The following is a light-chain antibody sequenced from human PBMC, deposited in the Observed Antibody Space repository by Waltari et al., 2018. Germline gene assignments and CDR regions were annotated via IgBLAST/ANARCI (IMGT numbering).Light chain of an antibody. CDR3: QQYGSSPLT. V-gene: IGKV3-20*01. CDR1: QSVSSSY. J-gene: IGKJ4*01. Sequence: DIVLTQSPGTLSLSPGEGATLSCRASQSVSSSYLAWYQQKPGQAPRLLIYGASSRATGIPDRFSCSGSGTDFPLTISRLEPEDFAVYYCQQYGSSPLTFGGGTKVAIK. CDR2: GAS.